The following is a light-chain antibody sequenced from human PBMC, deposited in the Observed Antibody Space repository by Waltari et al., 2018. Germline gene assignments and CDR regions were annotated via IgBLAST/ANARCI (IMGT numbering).Light chain of an antibody. CDR1: QSVGSSS. CDR2: RAS. V-gene: IGKV3-20*01. Sequence: EIVLTQSPGTASLSPGERVTISCRASQSVGSSSLAWYQQKPGQAPRLVIYRASRRATGIPDRFGGSGSGTDFSLTISRLEPEDFAVYYCQQHGTLPATFGQGTKVEIK. CDR3: QQHGTLPAT. J-gene: IGKJ1*01.